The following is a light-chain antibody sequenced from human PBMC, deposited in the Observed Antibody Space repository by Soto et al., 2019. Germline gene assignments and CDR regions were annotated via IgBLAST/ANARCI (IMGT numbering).Light chain of an antibody. CDR1: QTVNTTS. V-gene: IGKV3-20*01. CDR2: RAS. Sequence: EIVLTQSPDTLSLSPGERATLSCRASQTVNTTSLACYQQKPGQAPRLLIYRASNKATGVPDRFSGSGSGTDFILTIASLEAEDFGTYYCHQRAGTPLTFGGGTKVDIK. J-gene: IGKJ4*02. CDR3: HQRAGTPLT.